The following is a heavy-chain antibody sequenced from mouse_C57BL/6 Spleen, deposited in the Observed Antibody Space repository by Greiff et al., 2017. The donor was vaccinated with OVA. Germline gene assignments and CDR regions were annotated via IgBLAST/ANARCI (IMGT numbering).Heavy chain of an antibody. CDR2: FYPGSGSI. D-gene: IGHD1-1*01. Sequence: VQLQQSGAELVKPGASVKLSCKASGYTFTEYSIHWVKQRSGQGLEWIGWFYPGSGSIKYNEKFKDKATLTVDKSSSTVYMELSRLTSEDTAVYFGARHDEDYCGSSPWFADWGQGTLVTVSA. V-gene: IGHV1-62-2*01. J-gene: IGHJ3*01. CDR3: ARHDEDYCGSSPWFAD. CDR1: GYTFTEYS.